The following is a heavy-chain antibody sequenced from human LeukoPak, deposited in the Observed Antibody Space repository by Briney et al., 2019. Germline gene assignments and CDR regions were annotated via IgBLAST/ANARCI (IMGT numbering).Heavy chain of an antibody. CDR3: ASAPHVNYFDF. J-gene: IGHJ4*02. D-gene: IGHD2/OR15-2a*01. CDR1: GDSMTNYY. CDR2: ISYSGST. V-gene: IGHV4-59*08. Sequence: SETLSLACTVSGDSMTNYYWSWIRQPSGMGLEWLGYISYSGSTNYNPSLKSRVTFSIDTSKNQFSLWLDSVTAADTAVYYCASAPHVNYFDFWGQGALVTVSA.